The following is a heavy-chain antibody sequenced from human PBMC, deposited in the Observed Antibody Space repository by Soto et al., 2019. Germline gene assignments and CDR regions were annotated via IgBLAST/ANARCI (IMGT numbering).Heavy chain of an antibody. CDR2: MNFNSGNT. D-gene: IGHD2-2*01. V-gene: IGHV1-8*01. J-gene: IGHJ6*03. CDR3: AVAVVPTSIHYYYYMDV. CDR1: GYTFSTHD. Sequence: QVQLVQSGAEVRKPGASVRVSCKASGYTFSTHDINWVRQAPGQGLEWMGWMNFNSGNTGYAQKFQGRVTMTRDTSISTAYMELSSLSSEDTAVYYCAVAVVPTSIHYYYYMDVWRKGATVTVSS.